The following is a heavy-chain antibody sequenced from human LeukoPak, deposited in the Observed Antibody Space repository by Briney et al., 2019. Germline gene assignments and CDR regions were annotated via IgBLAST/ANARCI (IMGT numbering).Heavy chain of an antibody. CDR3: ARGVRDGYNYYYYYYMDV. J-gene: IGHJ6*03. CDR1: GYTSTSYG. CDR2: ISAYNGNT. Sequence: ASVKVSCKASGYTSTSYGISWVRQAPGQGLEWMGWISAYNGNTNYAQKLQGRVTMTTDTSTSTAYMELRSLRSDDTAVYYCARGVRDGYNYYYYYYMDVWGKGTTVTVSS. D-gene: IGHD5-24*01. V-gene: IGHV1-18*01.